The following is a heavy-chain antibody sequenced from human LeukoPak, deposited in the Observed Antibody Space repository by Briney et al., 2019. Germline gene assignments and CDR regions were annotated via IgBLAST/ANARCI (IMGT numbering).Heavy chain of an antibody. Sequence: GGSLRLSCAASGFTFSSYWMHWVRQAPEKGLEWVSLIYSGGSTYYADSVRGRFTISRDNSKNTLYLQMNSLRAEDTAVYYCARGAGENYYYYGMDVWGQGTTVTVSS. CDR1: GFTFSSYW. D-gene: IGHD4-17*01. V-gene: IGHV3-53*01. CDR2: IYSGGST. CDR3: ARGAGENYYYYGMDV. J-gene: IGHJ6*02.